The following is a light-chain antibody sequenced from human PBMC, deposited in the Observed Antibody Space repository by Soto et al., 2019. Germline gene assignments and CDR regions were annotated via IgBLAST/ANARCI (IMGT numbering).Light chain of an antibody. J-gene: IGKJ1*01. V-gene: IGKV3-11*01. CDR1: QSFSSN. CDR2: DAS. Sequence: ELVMTQSPATLSVSPGERATLSCRASQSFSSNVAWYQQKPGQAPRLLIYDASNRATGIPARFSGSGSGTDFTLTISSLEPEDFAVYYCQQRSNWPPWTFGQGTKVDIK. CDR3: QQRSNWPPWT.